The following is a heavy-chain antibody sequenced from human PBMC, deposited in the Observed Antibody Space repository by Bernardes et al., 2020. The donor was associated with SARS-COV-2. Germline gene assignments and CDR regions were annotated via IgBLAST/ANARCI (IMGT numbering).Heavy chain of an antibody. V-gene: IGHV4-34*01. CDR1: GGSFSGYY. Sequence: SETLSLTCAVYGGSFSGYYWSWIRQPPGKGLEWIGEIDHSGSTNYNPSLKSRVTISVDTSKNQFSLKLSSVTAADTAVYFCARGWGIYGGNSLRSDFFDYWGQGTLVPVSS. CDR3: ARGWGIYGGNSLRSDFFDY. J-gene: IGHJ4*02. CDR2: IDHSGST. D-gene: IGHD2-21*02.